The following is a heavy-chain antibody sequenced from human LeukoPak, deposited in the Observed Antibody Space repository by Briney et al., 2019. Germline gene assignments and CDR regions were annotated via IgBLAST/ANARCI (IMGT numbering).Heavy chain of an antibody. V-gene: IGHV4-39*07. D-gene: IGHD4-23*01. CDR1: GGSISSGGYY. CDR2: IYDSGGT. CDR3: ARNTGNSAFDY. J-gene: IGHJ4*02. Sequence: SETLSLTCTVSGGSISSGGYYWTWVRQPPGKGLEWVGEIYDSGGTNYNPSLKSRVTISLDKSKSQFSLKMNSVTAADTAVYYCARNTGNSAFDYWGQGTLVTVSS.